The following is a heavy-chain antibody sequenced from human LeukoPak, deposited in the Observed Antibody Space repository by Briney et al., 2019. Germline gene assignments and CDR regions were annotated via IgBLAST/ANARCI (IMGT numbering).Heavy chain of an antibody. CDR1: GFTFSDYY. CDR2: ISSSGSTI. D-gene: IGHD6-6*01. Sequence: PGGSLRLSCAASGFTFSDYYMSWIRQAPGKGLEWVSYISSSGSTIYYADSVKGRFTISRDNAKNPLYLQMNSLSAEDTAVYYCASRSIAADVDYWGQGTLVTVSS. CDR3: ASRSIAADVDY. V-gene: IGHV3-11*01. J-gene: IGHJ4*02.